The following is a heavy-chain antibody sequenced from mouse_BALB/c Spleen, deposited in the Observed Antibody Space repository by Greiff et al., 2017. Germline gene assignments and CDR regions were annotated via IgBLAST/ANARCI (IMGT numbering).Heavy chain of an antibody. CDR1: GFTFSSFG. CDR2: ISSGSSTI. Sequence: EVKLEESGGGLVQPGGSRKLSCAASGFTFSSFGMHWVRQAPEKGLEWVAYISSGSSTIYYADTVKGRFTISRDNPKNTLFLQMTSLRSEDTAMYYCARGLPGFAYWGQGTLVTVSA. V-gene: IGHV5-17*02. J-gene: IGHJ3*01. CDR3: ARGLPGFAY.